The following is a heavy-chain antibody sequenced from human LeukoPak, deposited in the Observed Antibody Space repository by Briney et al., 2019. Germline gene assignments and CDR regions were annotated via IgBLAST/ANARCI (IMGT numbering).Heavy chain of an antibody. J-gene: IGHJ4*02. Sequence: GASVKVSCKASGYMFTGYYMHWVRQAPGQGLEWMGWINPNSGGTTYQQKFQGRVTMTRDTSIGTFYMELSSLRSDDTAVYYCSTEDKYCSSNNCGVYWGQGTLVTVSS. D-gene: IGHD2-2*01. CDR3: STEDKYCSSNNCGVY. V-gene: IGHV1-2*02. CDR2: INPNSGGT. CDR1: GYMFTGYY.